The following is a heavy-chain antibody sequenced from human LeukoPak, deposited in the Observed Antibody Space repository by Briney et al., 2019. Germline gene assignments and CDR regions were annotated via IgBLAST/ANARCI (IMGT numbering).Heavy chain of an antibody. D-gene: IGHD2-2*01. CDR1: GGSISSGDYY. J-gene: IGHJ4*02. V-gene: IGHV4-30-4*08. CDR3: AREGTDCSSASCYAVFDY. Sequence: SETLSLTCTVSGGSISSGDYYWSWIRQPPGKGLEWIGYIYYSGSTDYNPSLESQVTISVDTSNNQSSLRLSSVTAADTAVYYCAREGTDCSSASCYAVFDYWGQGTLVTVSS. CDR2: IYYSGST.